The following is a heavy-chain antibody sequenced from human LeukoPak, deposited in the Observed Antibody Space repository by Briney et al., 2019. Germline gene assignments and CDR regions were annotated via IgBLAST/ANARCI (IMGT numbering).Heavy chain of an antibody. Sequence: PGGSLRLSCAASGFTFSAYNMSWIRHAPAEGLVGVSYISSSSSYTYYADSVKGRFTISRVNAKNSLYLQLHSLSAVDTAVYYCARRGATSRHYCGMDVWGQGTTVTVSS. CDR1: GFTFSAYN. CDR2: ISSSSSYT. CDR3: ARRGATSRHYCGMDV. D-gene: IGHD1-26*01. V-gene: IGHV3-11*06. J-gene: IGHJ6*02.